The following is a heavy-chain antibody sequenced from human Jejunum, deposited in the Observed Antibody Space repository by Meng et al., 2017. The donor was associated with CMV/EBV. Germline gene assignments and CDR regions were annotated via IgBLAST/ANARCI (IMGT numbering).Heavy chain of an antibody. Sequence: GSISSYYWSWIRQPPGKGLEWIGCIYHTGSTNYNPSLKSRVTISVDTSTNQFSLKLSSVTAADTAVYYCARGGHYDLWSGYYPLDYWGQGTLVTVSS. J-gene: IGHJ4*02. CDR3: ARGGHYDLWSGYYPLDY. D-gene: IGHD3-3*01. CDR1: GSISSYY. CDR2: IYHTGST. V-gene: IGHV4-59*01.